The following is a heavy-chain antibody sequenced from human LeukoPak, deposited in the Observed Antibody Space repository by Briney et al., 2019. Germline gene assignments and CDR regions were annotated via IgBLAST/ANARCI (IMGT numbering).Heavy chain of an antibody. D-gene: IGHD7-27*01. J-gene: IGHJ4*02. CDR3: MSTSNWGSVIFDY. Sequence: ASVKVSCKASGGTFSSYAISWVRQAPGQGLEWMGGIIPIFGTANYAQKFQGRVTMTRNTSISTAYMELRSLRSEDTAVYYCMSTSNWGSVIFDYWGQGTMVTVSS. CDR1: GGTFSSYA. V-gene: IGHV1-69*05. CDR2: IIPIFGTA.